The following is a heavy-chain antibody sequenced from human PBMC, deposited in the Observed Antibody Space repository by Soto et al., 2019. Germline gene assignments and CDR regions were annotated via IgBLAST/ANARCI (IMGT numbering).Heavy chain of an antibody. J-gene: IGHJ4*02. CDR3: ARGSGDILAGGNFDY. V-gene: IGHV3-33*01. CDR1: GFTFSSYG. CDR2: IWYDGSNK. Sequence: QVQLVESGGGVVQPGRSLRLSCAASGFTFSSYGMHWVRQAPGKGLEWVAVIWYDGSNKYYVDSVKGRFTISRDNSKNTLYLQMSSLRAEDTAVYYCARGSGDILAGGNFDYWGQGTLVTVSS. D-gene: IGHD3-9*01.